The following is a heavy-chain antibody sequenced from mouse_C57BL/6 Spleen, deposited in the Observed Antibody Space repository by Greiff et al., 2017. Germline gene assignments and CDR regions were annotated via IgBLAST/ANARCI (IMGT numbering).Heavy chain of an antibody. CDR3: AREGACTTNFDY. CDR1: GYTFTSYW. CDR2: IDPSDSET. V-gene: IGHV1-52*01. D-gene: IGHD1-1*01. J-gene: IGHJ2*01. Sequence: VQLQQSGAELVRPGSSVKLSCKASGYTFTSYWMHWVKQRPIQGLEWIGNIDPSDSETHYNQKFKDKATLTVDKSSSTAYMQLSSLTSEDSAVYYCAREGACTTNFDYWGQGTTLTVSS.